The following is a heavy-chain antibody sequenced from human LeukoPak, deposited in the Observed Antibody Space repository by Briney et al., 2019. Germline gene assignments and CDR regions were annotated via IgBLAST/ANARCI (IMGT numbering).Heavy chain of an antibody. CDR3: ARGLQWLVPTHSLNWFDP. J-gene: IGHJ5*02. D-gene: IGHD6-19*01. Sequence: GASVKVSCKASGYTFTSYGISWVRQAPGQGLEWMGWISAYNGNTNYAQKLQGRVTMTTDTSTSTAYMELRSLRSEDTAVYYCARGLQWLVPTHSLNWFDPWGQGTLVTVSS. CDR1: GYTFTSYG. CDR2: ISAYNGNT. V-gene: IGHV1-18*01.